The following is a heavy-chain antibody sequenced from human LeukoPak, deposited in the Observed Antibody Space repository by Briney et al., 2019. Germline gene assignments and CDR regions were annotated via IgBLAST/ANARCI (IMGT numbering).Heavy chain of an antibody. V-gene: IGHV4-4*07. Sequence: SETLSLTCTVSGGSISYFYWSWIRQPAGKGLEWIGRIYTSGSTNYNPSLKSRVTMSVDTSKKQFSLKLSSVTAADTAVYYCARVSEETGSDYWGQGTLVTVSS. J-gene: IGHJ4*02. CDR3: ARVSEETGSDY. CDR1: GGSISYFY. D-gene: IGHD3-10*01. CDR2: IYTSGST.